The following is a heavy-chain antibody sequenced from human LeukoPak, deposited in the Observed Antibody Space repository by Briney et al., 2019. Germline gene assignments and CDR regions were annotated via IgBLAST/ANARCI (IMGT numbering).Heavy chain of an antibody. D-gene: IGHD1-26*01. CDR2: TYYSGST. Sequence: SETLSLTCTVSGGSISSSSYYWGWIRQPPGKGLEWIGSTYYSGSTYYNPSLKSRVTISVDTSKNQFSLKLSSVTAADTAVYYCATTDIVGATNAFDIWGQGTMVTVAS. V-gene: IGHV4-39*01. CDR3: ATTDIVGATNAFDI. J-gene: IGHJ3*02. CDR1: GGSISSSSYY.